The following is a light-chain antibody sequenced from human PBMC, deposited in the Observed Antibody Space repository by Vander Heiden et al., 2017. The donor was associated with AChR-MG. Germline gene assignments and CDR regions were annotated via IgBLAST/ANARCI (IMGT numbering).Light chain of an antibody. J-gene: IGLJ1*01. CDR2: KDS. V-gene: IGLV3-16*01. Sequence: SYELTQPPSVSVSLGQMARITCSGEALPKKYAYWYQKKPGQSTVLVIDKDSERPSGIPERFAGSSSGTTATSNISGVQAEDEADYSGLSEDSSGTLYVFGTGTKVTVL. CDR1: ALPKKY. CDR3: LSEDSSGTLYV.